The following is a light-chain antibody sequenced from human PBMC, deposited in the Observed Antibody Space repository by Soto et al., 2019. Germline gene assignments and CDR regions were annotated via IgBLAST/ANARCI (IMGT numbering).Light chain of an antibody. V-gene: IGKV3-11*01. J-gene: IGKJ5*01. CDR2: DAS. CDR3: QQYGTPRSVT. CDR1: QSVSSY. Sequence: EIVLTQSPATLSFSPGERATLSCRASQSVSSYLAWYQQKPGQAPRLLIYDASNRATGIPARFSGSGSGTDFTLTISKVEPEDFAVYYCQQYGTPRSVTFGQGTRLEIK.